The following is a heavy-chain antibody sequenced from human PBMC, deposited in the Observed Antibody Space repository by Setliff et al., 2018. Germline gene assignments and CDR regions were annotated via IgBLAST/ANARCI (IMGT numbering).Heavy chain of an antibody. Sequence: SETLSLTCTVSGVSVTGSYWSWIRRPPGRGLECIGYIYYSGSSNYNPSLKSRVTMSVDTSKNQLSLELTSVTAADTAVYYCARSLLHPGSGDRYNCLETWGQGTLVTVSS. V-gene: IGHV4-59*02. CDR2: IYYSGSS. J-gene: IGHJ5*02. CDR1: GVSVTGSY. CDR3: ARSLLHPGSGDRYNCLET. D-gene: IGHD3-10*01.